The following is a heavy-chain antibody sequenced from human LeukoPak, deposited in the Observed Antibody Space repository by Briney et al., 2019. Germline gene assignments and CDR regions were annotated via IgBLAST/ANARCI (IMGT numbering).Heavy chain of an antibody. Sequence: ASVKVSCKASGYTFTTYGISWVRQAPGQGREWMGWISAYNGNTNYAQKLQGRVTMTRDASTSTVYMELRSLRSDDTAVYYCARDMIAARTNWIDPWGQGTLVTVSS. D-gene: IGHD6-6*01. CDR2: ISAYNGNT. CDR3: ARDMIAARTNWIDP. V-gene: IGHV1-18*01. J-gene: IGHJ5*02. CDR1: GYTFTTYG.